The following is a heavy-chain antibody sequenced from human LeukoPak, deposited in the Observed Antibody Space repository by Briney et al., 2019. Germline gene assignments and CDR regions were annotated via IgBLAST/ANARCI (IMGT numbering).Heavy chain of an antibody. V-gene: IGHV1-2*02. CDR1: GYTFIGYY. Sequence: ASVKVSCKASGYTFIGYYMHWVRQAPGQGLEWMGWINPNSGGTNYAQKFQGRVTMTRDTSITTAYMELSRLRSDDTAVYYCARGYCSSTNCYVHYYYGMDVWGQGTTVTVSS. J-gene: IGHJ6*02. CDR2: INPNSGGT. CDR3: ARGYCSSTNCYVHYYYGMDV. D-gene: IGHD2-2*01.